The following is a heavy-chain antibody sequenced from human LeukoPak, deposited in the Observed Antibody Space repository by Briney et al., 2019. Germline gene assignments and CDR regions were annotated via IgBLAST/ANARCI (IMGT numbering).Heavy chain of an antibody. V-gene: IGHV3-23*01. Sequence: GGSLRLSCAASGFTFSNYAMSWVRHAPGKGLEWVSAISGSGGSTYYADSVRGRFTISRDNAKNTLYLQMNSLRAEDTAVYYCALPSCGGDCYSGWGQGTLVTVSS. CDR1: GFTFSNYA. D-gene: IGHD2-21*02. CDR2: ISGSGGST. J-gene: IGHJ4*02. CDR3: ALPSCGGDCYSG.